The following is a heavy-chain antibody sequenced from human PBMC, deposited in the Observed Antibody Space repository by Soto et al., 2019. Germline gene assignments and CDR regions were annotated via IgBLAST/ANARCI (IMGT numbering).Heavy chain of an antibody. CDR1: GFTFSSYA. J-gene: IGHJ6*02. D-gene: IGHD6-19*01. CDR3: VKGSGSGWFYYYYGMDV. CDR2: ISSNGGRT. V-gene: IGHV3-64D*08. Sequence: GGSLRLSCSASGFTFSSYAMHWVRQAPGKGLEYVSAISSNGGRTYYADSVKGRFTISRDNSKNTLYLQMSSLRVEDTAVYYCVKGSGSGWFYYYYGMDVWGQGTTVTVSS.